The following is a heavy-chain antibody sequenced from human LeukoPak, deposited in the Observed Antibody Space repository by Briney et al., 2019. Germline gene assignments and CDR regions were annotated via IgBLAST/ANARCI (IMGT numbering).Heavy chain of an antibody. J-gene: IGHJ6*03. V-gene: IGHV4-39*07. CDR1: GGSISSSSYY. D-gene: IGHD4-17*01. Sequence: KPSETLSLTCTVSGGSISSSSYYWGWIRQPPGKGLEWIVSIYYSGSTYYNTSLKSRVTISVDTSKNQFSLKLSSVTAADTAVYYCAREGYGDYPAQVPLYYMDVWGKGTTVTVSS. CDR2: IYYSGST. CDR3: AREGYGDYPAQVPLYYMDV.